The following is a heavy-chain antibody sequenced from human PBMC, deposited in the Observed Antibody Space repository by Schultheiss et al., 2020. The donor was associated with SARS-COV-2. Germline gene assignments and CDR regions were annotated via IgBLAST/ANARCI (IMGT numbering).Heavy chain of an antibody. D-gene: IGHD1-1*01. J-gene: IGHJ1*01. Sequence: SETLSLTCAVSGGSISSSNWWSWVRQPPGKGLEWIGYIYYSGSTNYNPSLKSRVTISVDTSKNQFSLKLSSVTAADTAVYYCARARYRYFQHWGQGTLVTVSS. CDR2: IYYSGST. V-gene: IGHV4-4*02. CDR1: GGSISSSNW. CDR3: ARARYRYFQH.